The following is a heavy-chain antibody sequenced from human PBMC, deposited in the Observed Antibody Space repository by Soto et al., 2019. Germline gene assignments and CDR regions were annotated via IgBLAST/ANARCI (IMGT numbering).Heavy chain of an antibody. CDR2: IIPIFGTA. CDR3: AKVRYSSPMGYYYGMDV. CDR1: RVAFSKFI. Sequence: SVKVSCKASRVAFSKFIVAWVRQAPGLGLEWVGGIIPIFGTANYAQKFQGRVTITADESTSTSYMEVNNLRSEDTAVYYCAKVRYSSPMGYYYGMDVWGQGTTVTVSS. D-gene: IGHD6-19*01. J-gene: IGHJ6*02. V-gene: IGHV1-69*13.